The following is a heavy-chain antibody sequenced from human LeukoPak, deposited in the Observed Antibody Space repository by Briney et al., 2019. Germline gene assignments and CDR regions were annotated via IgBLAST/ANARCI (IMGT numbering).Heavy chain of an antibody. V-gene: IGHV3-23*01. Sequence: GGSPRLSSAASGLSFSSYAVSWGLQAPGGGGEWGSAISGSGGSTYYADSVKGRFTISRDNSKNTLYLQMNSLRAEDTAVYYCAKDLQRVIVVVPAASPVFDYWGQGTLVTVSS. CDR1: GLSFSSYA. CDR3: AKDLQRVIVVVPAASPVFDY. CDR2: ISGSGGST. J-gene: IGHJ4*02. D-gene: IGHD2-2*01.